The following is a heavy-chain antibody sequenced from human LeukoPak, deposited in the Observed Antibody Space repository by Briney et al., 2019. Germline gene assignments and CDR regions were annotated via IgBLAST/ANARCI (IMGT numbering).Heavy chain of an antibody. V-gene: IGHV4-59*01. CDR1: GGSISDYY. D-gene: IGHD3-10*01. CDR2: IYYSGNT. J-gene: IGHJ3*02. Sequence: SETLSLTCTVSGGSISDYYWSWIRQPPGKGLEWIGYIYYSGNTNYNPSLKSRVTISVDTSKNQFSLKLSSVTAADTAMYYCARGFDAFDIWGQGTMVTVSS. CDR3: ARGFDAFDI.